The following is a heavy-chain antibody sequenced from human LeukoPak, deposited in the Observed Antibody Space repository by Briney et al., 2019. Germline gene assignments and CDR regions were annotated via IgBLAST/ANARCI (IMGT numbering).Heavy chain of an antibody. V-gene: IGHV3-43*02. CDR3: AKRSGAPGNFDH. Sequence: GGSLRLSCVVSGFTFDEHAMNWVRQAPGKRLEWISVISGDGGSKHYADSVKGRFTISRDNSKNSLYLQMNSLRTDDTALYYCAKRSGAPGNFDHWGQGTLVTVSS. CDR2: ISGDGGSK. CDR1: GFTFDEHA. D-gene: IGHD1-1*01. J-gene: IGHJ4*02.